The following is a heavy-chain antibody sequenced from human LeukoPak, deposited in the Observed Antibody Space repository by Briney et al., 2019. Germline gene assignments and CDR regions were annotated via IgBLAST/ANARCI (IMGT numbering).Heavy chain of an antibody. CDR1: GFTFSNYA. Sequence: GESLRLSCAASGFTFSNYAMYWVRQPPGKGLEWVSTIDASGGATYYADSVKGRFTISRDNSKNTFYLQMNSLRAEDTAVSVREIEHGTQDSWSQGTLVTVS. D-gene: IGHD5-24*01. V-gene: IGHV3-23*01. CDR2: IDASGGAT. J-gene: IGHJ4*02. CDR3: EIEHGTQDS.